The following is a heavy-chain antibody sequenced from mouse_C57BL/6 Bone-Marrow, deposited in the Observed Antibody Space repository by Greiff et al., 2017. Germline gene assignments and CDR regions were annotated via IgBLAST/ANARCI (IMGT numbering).Heavy chain of an antibody. Sequence: VQLQQSGAELVKPGASVKLSCTASGFNIKDYYMHWVKQRTEQGLEWIGRIDPEDGETKYAPKFPGKATITADTSSNTAYLQLSSLTSEDTAVYYCASHYGSSHWFFDGWGTGTTVTVSS. D-gene: IGHD1-1*01. V-gene: IGHV14-2*01. J-gene: IGHJ1*03. CDR2: IDPEDGET. CDR3: ASHYGSSHWFFDG. CDR1: GFNIKDYY.